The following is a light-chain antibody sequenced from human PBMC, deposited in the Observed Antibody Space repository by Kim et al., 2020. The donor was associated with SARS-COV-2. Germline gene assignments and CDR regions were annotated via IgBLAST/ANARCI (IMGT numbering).Light chain of an antibody. J-gene: IGKJ1*01. CDR3: LLRQT. Sequence: DIQMTQSPSTLSASVGDRVTLTCRASQSVSRWLAWYQQKPGKAPKLLIYDVSNLQSGVPSRFSGSGSGTEFPLTISSLQPDDFAISYCLLRQTFGDGTKV. CDR2: DVS. V-gene: IGKV1-5*01. CDR1: QSVSRW.